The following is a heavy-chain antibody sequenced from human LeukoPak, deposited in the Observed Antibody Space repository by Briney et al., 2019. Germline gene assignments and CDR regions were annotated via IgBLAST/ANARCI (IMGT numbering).Heavy chain of an antibody. V-gene: IGHV3-30-3*01. D-gene: IGHD2-2*02. CDR2: ISYDEDKK. CDR3: AREHTTSWYNLMNP. Sequence: PGRSLRLSCAASGFIFTNYAMHWVRQAPGKGLEWVAVISYDEDKKHYADSVKGRFTISRDNSKNTIYLQMNSLRPEDTAMYYCAREHTTSWYNLMNPWGQGTRVTVSS. J-gene: IGHJ5*02. CDR1: GFIFTNYA.